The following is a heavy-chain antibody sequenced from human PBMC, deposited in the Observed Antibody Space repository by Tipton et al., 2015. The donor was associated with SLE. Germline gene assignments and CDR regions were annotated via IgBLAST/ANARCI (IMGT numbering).Heavy chain of an antibody. CDR3: AIAGWAGSGMATFIDY. CDR2: IYYSGST. V-gene: IGHV4-59*11. J-gene: IGHJ4*02. CDR1: GGSISSHY. D-gene: IGHD5-24*01. Sequence: TLSLTCTVSGGSISSHYWSWIRQPPGKGLEWIGYIYYSGSTNYNPSLKSRVTISVDTSKNQFSLKLSSVTAADTAVYYCAIAGWAGSGMATFIDYWGQGTLVTVSS.